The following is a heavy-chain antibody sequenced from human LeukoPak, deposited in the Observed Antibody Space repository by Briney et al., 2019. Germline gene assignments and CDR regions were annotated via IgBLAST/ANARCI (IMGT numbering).Heavy chain of an antibody. CDR1: GGTFSSHA. V-gene: IGHV1-69*13. Sequence: ASVKVSCKASGGTFSSHAISWVRQAPGQGLEWMGGIIPIFGTANYAQKFQGRVTITADESTSTAYMELSSLRSEDTAVYYCARLLAAAALHPWGQGTLVTVSS. J-gene: IGHJ5*02. D-gene: IGHD6-13*01. CDR2: IIPIFGTA. CDR3: ARLLAAAALHP.